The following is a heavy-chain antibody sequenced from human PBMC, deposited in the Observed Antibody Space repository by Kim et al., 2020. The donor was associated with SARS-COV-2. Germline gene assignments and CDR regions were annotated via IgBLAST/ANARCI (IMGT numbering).Heavy chain of an antibody. CDR2: IYYSGST. D-gene: IGHD2-2*01. J-gene: IGHJ4*02. CDR1: GGSISSYY. Sequence: SETLSLTCTVSGGSISSYYWSWIRQPPGKGLEWIGYIYYSGSTNYNPSLKSRVTISVDTSKNQFSLKLSSVTAADTAVYYCARNLDCSSTSCLFDYWGQG. CDR3: ARNLDCSSTSCLFDY. V-gene: IGHV4-59*08.